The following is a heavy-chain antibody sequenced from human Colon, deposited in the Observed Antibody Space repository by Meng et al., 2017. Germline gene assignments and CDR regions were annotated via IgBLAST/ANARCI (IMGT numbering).Heavy chain of an antibody. CDR3: TRGGVAGSFDY. CDR1: GFTFSSYW. Sequence: GESLKIPCAASGFTFSSYWMSWVRQAPGKGLEWVAHIKQDGSGEYYVDSVKGRFTISRDNAKNSLSLQMNSLRAEDTAVYYCTRGGVAGSFDYWGQGTLVTVSS. D-gene: IGHD6-19*01. J-gene: IGHJ4*02. V-gene: IGHV3-7*01. CDR2: IKQDGSGE.